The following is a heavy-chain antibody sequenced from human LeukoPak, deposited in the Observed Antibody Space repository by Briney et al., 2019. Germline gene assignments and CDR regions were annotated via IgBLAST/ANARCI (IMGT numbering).Heavy chain of an antibody. CDR2: VHLDGRT. CDR3: AREGGFYRPLDY. V-gene: IGHV4-39*07. CDR1: GGSISSGGYY. D-gene: IGHD3-3*01. J-gene: IGHJ4*02. Sequence: SETLSLTCTVSGGSISSGGYYWSWIRQPPGKGLEWIGEVHLDGRTNYNPSLESRLTMSVDVSENQVSLKLTSVTAADTAVYYCAREGGFYRPLDYSGQGTLATVSS.